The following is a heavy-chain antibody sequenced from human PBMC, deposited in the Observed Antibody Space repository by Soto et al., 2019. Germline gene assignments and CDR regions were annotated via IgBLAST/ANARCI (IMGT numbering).Heavy chain of an antibody. V-gene: IGHV4-34*01. D-gene: IGHD1-1*01. CDR1: DGSFSGYY. J-gene: IGHJ6*02. CDR3: ARESDNTRGLTYSAMDV. CDR2: INHSGRT. Sequence: SETLSLTCAVYDGSFSGYYWSWIRQPPGKGLEWIGEINHSGRTNYEPSLKSRVTISADTSKKQFSLKLTSVTAADTAIYYCARESDNTRGLTYSAMDVWGLGTTVTVSS.